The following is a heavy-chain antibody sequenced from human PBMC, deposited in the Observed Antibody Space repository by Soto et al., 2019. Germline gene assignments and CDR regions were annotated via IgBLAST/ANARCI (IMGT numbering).Heavy chain of an antibody. Sequence: QVQLVESGGGVVQPGRSLRLSCAASGFIFSKYGMHWVRQAPGKGLEWVAVISYDGSNKYYAESVKGRFIISRGKSENTLYLQMNSLIAEDSALYYCAKDLGSGKPYYYYAMDVWGQGTTVTVSS. J-gene: IGHJ6*02. CDR1: GFIFSKYG. CDR3: AKDLGSGKPYYYYAMDV. V-gene: IGHV3-30*18. D-gene: IGHD3-10*01. CDR2: ISYDGSNK.